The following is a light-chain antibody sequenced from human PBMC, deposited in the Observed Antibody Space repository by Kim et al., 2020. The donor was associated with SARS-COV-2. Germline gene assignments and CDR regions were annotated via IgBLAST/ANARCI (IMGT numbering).Light chain of an antibody. CDR2: DAS. CDR1: QSISKW. CDR3: QQYSDFPLT. V-gene: IGKV1-5*01. Sequence: ASGGARVTITCRASQSISKWLALYQQKPGKAPKLLISDASSLESGVPSTFSGSGSGTQFTLTISSLQPDDVATYYCQQYSDFPLTFGGGTKVDIK. J-gene: IGKJ4*01.